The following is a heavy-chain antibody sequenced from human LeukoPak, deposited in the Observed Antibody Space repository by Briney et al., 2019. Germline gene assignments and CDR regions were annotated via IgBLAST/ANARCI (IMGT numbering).Heavy chain of an antibody. CDR1: GGSFSGYC. Sequence: SETLSLTCAVYGGSFSGYCWSWIRQPPGKGLEWIGYIYYSGSTNYNPSLKSRVTISVDTSKNQFSLKLSSVTAADTAVYYCASSSWYSFDYWGQGTLVTVSS. D-gene: IGHD6-13*01. CDR2: IYYSGST. J-gene: IGHJ4*02. V-gene: IGHV4-59*01. CDR3: ASSSWYSFDY.